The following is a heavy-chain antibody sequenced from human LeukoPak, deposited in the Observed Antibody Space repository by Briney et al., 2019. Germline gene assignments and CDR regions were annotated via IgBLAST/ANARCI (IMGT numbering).Heavy chain of an antibody. J-gene: IGHJ4*02. V-gene: IGHV1-69*05. D-gene: IGHD4-17*01. CDR2: IIPIFGTA. CDR1: GGTFSSYA. CDR3: ARDLDGRSYGAFNF. Sequence: GSSVKVSCKASGGTFSSYAISWVRQAPGQGLEWMGGIIPIFGTANYAQKFQGRVTITTDESTSTAYMELSSLRSEDTAVYYCARDLDGRSYGAFNFWGQGTLVTVSS.